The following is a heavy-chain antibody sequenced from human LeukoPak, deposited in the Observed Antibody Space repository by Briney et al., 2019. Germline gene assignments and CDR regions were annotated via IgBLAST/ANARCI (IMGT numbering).Heavy chain of an antibody. J-gene: IGHJ4*02. CDR2: INPSGGST. CDR1: GYTFTSYA. D-gene: IGHD3-22*01. Sequence: ASVKVSCKASGYTFTSYAMNWVRQAPGQGLEWMGIINPSGGSTSHAQKFQGRVTMTRDTSTSTVYMELSSLRSEDTAVYYCAKDYPDSSGYYYFDYWGQGTLVTVSS. CDR3: AKDYPDSSGYYYFDY. V-gene: IGHV1-46*01.